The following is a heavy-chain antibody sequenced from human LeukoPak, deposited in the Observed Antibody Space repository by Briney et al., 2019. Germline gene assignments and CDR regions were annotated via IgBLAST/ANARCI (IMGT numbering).Heavy chain of an antibody. CDR3: ARDLHYGDY. Sequence: GGSRLLSGASSGFPLRSYSMNGVGRAPGKGLEWVSSISSSSSYIYYAAPVKGRFTISRDTANNSLYLQMNSLTADDTAVYYCARDLHYGDYWGQGTLVTVSS. J-gene: IGHJ4*02. CDR1: GFPLRSYS. CDR2: ISSSSSYI. V-gene: IGHV3-21*01.